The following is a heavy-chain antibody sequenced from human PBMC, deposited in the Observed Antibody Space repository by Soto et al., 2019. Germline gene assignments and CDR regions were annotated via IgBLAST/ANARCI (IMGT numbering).Heavy chain of an antibody. D-gene: IGHD6-13*01. CDR3: ANEQGIAAVPVDY. Sequence: GGSLRLSCAASGFTFDTNGMTWVRQVPGKGLEWVSAISAGGGTTYNANSVKGRFTISRDNSKNTLYLQMNSLRAEDTAVYYCANEQGIAAVPVDYWGQGTLVTVSS. V-gene: IGHV3-23*01. J-gene: IGHJ4*02. CDR2: ISAGGGTT. CDR1: GFTFDTNG.